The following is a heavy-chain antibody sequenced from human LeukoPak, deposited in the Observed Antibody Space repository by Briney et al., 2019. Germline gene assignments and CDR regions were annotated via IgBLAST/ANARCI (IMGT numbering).Heavy chain of an antibody. J-gene: IGHJ4*02. D-gene: IGHD3-10*01. CDR1: GFTFSSYA. Sequence: GGSLRLSCAASGFTFSSYAMSWVRQAPGKGLEWVSAISGSGGSTYYADSVKGRFTISRDNSKNTLYLQMNSLRAEDTAVYYCCFYSRLLWFGESINPFDYWGQGTLVTVSS. CDR3: CFYSRLLWFGESINPFDY. V-gene: IGHV3-23*01. CDR2: ISGSGGST.